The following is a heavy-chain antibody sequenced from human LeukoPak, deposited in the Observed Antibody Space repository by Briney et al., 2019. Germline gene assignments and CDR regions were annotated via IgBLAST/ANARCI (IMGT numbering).Heavy chain of an antibody. V-gene: IGHV4-34*01. D-gene: IGHD3-16*01. CDR1: GGSFGGYY. J-gene: IGHJ6*03. CDR3: WGSHYYYYMDV. CDR2: NNHSGSN. Sequence: SQTLSLTCAVYGGSFGGYYWSWIRHPPGKGREWIGDNNHSGSNNYNPSLNSRVPISVDTSKNQFSLKLSSVTAADTAVYYCWGSHYYYYMDVWGKGTTVTVSS.